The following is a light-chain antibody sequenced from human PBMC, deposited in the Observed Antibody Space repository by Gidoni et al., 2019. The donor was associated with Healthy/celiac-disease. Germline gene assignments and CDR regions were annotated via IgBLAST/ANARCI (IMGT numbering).Light chain of an antibody. CDR1: QSLVYSDGNTY. J-gene: IGKJ3*01. CDR3: MQDTHWPFT. V-gene: IGKV2-30*01. CDR2: KVS. Sequence: DVVMTQSLLSLPVTLGQPASISCRSSQSLVYSDGNTYLNWFQQRPGQSPRRLIYKVSNRDSGVPDRFSGSGSGTDFTLKISRVEAEDVGVYYCMQDTHWPFTFGPGTKVDIK.